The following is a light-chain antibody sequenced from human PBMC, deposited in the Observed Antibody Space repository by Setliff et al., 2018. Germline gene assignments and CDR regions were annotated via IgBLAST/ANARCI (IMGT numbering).Light chain of an antibody. Sequence: QSVLTQPASVSASPGQSISISCTGTTSDVGAYNFVSWYQQHPGKAPKLLISDVSHRPSGVSNRFSGSKSGNTASLTISGLQAEDEADYYCSSYTTINTLIFGGGTK. CDR3: SSYTTINTLI. V-gene: IGLV2-14*03. CDR2: DVS. CDR1: TSDVGAYNF. J-gene: IGLJ2*01.